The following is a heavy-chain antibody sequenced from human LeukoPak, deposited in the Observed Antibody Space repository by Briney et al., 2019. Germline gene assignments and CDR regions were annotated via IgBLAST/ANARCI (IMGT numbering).Heavy chain of an antibody. CDR1: GGSISSGGYY. Sequence: SETLSLTCTASGGSISSGGYYWSWIRQHPGKGLESLGYGDYSGSNYYNPSLKSRVTISVDTSKNQFSLKLSSVTAADTAVYYCARSPPLYYGSGSYYYYYYGMDVWGQGTTVTVSS. CDR3: ARSPPLYYGSGSYYYYYYGMDV. J-gene: IGHJ6*02. CDR2: GDYSGSN. V-gene: IGHV4-31*03. D-gene: IGHD3-10*01.